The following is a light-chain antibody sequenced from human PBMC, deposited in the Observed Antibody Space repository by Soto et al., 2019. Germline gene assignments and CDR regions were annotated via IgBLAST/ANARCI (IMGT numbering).Light chain of an antibody. CDR2: GAS. V-gene: IGKV3-20*01. CDR1: QSVSRY. J-gene: IGKJ5*01. Sequence: EIVLTQSPATLSLSPGERATLSCRASQSVSRYLAWCQQRPGQAPRLLIYGASTRAAGIPDRFSGSGSGTDFTLTITRLEPEDSAVYFCQQYTGPPTTFGQGTRREI. CDR3: QQYTGPPTT.